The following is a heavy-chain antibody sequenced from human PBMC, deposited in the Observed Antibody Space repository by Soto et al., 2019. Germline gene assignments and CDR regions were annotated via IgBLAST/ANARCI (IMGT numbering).Heavy chain of an antibody. V-gene: IGHV4-59*01. CDR1: SDSFRSYY. J-gene: IGHJ6*03. D-gene: IGHD3-3*01. Sequence: SATLSLTCTVSSDSFRSYYWNWIRQPPGKGLEWIGYIYHTGSTNYNPSLKSRVTMSVDTSKNQFSLRSEDTAVYYCARVRSYDFWSGSSYYYYYYMDVWGKGTTVTVSS. CDR3: ARVRSYDFWSGSSYYYYYYMDV. CDR2: IYHTGST.